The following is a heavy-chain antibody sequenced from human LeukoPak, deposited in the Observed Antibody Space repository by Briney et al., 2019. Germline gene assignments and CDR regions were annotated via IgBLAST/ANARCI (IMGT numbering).Heavy chain of an antibody. CDR1: GFTFSSYW. CDR3: IRTLIVATSPYMDV. J-gene: IGHJ6*03. D-gene: IGHD5-12*01. CDR2: VNSDGTGT. V-gene: IGHV3-74*01. Sequence: PGGSLRLSCAASGFTFSSYWMHWVRQAPGKGLVWVSRVNSDGTGTTYADSVEGRFTISRDNAKNTAYLQMNSLRAEDTAIYYCIRTLIVATSPYMDVWGTGTTVTVSS.